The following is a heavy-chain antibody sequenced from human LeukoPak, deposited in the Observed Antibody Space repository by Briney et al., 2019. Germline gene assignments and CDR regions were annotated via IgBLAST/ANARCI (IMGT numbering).Heavy chain of an antibody. J-gene: IGHJ3*02. Sequence: PGGSLRLSCAASGFTFDDYGMSWVRQAPGKGLEWGSGINWNGGSTGYADSVKGRFTISRDNAKNSLYLQMNSLRAEDTALYHCARWRRTARRDDAFDIWGQGTMVTVSS. CDR3: ARWRRTARRDDAFDI. V-gene: IGHV3-20*01. D-gene: IGHD6-6*01. CDR1: GFTFDDYG. CDR2: INWNGGST.